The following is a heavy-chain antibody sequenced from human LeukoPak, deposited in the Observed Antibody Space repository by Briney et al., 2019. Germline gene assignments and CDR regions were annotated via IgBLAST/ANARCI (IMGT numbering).Heavy chain of an antibody. CDR1: GFTFSSYA. V-gene: IGHV3-23*01. Sequence: GGSLRHSCAASGFTFSSYAVSCVGQGPGERLEWGSATTGSDRSTYYADAVKARFTTPRDNSKNTRYVQETSLRADDTAVYYGERPREKSSGVWRYFDYGGRGTLVTVST. CDR2: TTGSDRST. CDR3: ERPREKSSGVWRYFDY. D-gene: IGHD6-19*01. J-gene: IGHJ4*02.